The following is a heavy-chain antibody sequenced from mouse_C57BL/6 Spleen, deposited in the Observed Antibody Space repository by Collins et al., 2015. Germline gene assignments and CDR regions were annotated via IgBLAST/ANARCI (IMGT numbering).Heavy chain of an antibody. CDR1: GYTFTSYW. J-gene: IGHJ2*01. CDR3: ATNDYGKYYFDY. CDR2: IHPNSGST. V-gene: IGHV1-64*01. Sequence: QVQLQQPGAELVKPGASVKLSCKASGYTFTSYWMHWVKQRPGQGLEWIGMIHPNSGSTNYNEKFKSKATLTVDKSSSTAYMQLGSLTSEDSAVYYCATNDYGKYYFDYWGQGTTLTVSS. D-gene: IGHD2-4*01.